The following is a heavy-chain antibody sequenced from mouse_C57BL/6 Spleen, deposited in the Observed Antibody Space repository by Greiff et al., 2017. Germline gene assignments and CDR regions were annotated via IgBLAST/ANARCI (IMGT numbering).Heavy chain of an antibody. CDR3: ARDRDWDY. V-gene: IGHV5-16*01. J-gene: IGHJ2*01. CDR1: GFTFSDYY. CDR2: INYDGSST. D-gene: IGHD3-1*01. Sequence: EVQLQESEGGLVQPGSSMKLSCTASGFTFSDYYMAWVRQVPEKGLEWVANINYDGSSTYYLDSLKSRFIISRDNAKNILYLQMSSLKSEDTATYYCARDRDWDYWGQGTTLTVSS.